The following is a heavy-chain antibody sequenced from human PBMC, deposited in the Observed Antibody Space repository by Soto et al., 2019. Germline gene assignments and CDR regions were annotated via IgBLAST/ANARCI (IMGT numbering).Heavy chain of an antibody. V-gene: IGHV3-23*01. CDR2: ISGGGGSST. J-gene: IGHJ4*02. Sequence: QLLESGGGLVQPGKSLRISCAASDFPFGTYAMSWVRQVPGKGLEWVSSISGGGGSSTDYADSVKGRFTISRDDAKNTLFMQMNSVIVEDTGGYYRAQLANHRADEYLNYWGQGTLVTVPS. CDR1: DFPFGTYA. CDR3: AQLANHRADEYLNY. D-gene: IGHD3-9*01.